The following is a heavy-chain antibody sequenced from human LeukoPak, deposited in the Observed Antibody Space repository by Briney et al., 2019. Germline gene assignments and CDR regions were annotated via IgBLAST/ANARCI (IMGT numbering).Heavy chain of an antibody. D-gene: IGHD2-2*01. CDR1: GYSFTIYW. J-gene: IGHJ6*03. CDR2: LYPGDSDT. V-gene: IGHV5-51*01. CDR3: ATGYQLLFQGYYMDV. Sequence: EEFLQISCMGSGYSFTIYWIGWVRQIPGKVLEWMGILYPGDSDTRYSPYFQVQVTISADKSISTAYLQWSSLKASDTAMYYCATGYQLLFQGYYMDVWGKGTTVTVS.